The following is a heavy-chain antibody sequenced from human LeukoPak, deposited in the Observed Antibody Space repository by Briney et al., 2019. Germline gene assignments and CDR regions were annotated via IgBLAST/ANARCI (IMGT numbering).Heavy chain of an antibody. CDR2: IIPILGIA. D-gene: IGHD2-2*01. CDR3: ARDGIVVVPAAPFDP. V-gene: IGHV1-69*04. Sequence: SVKVSCKASGGTFSSYAISWVRQAPGQGLEWMGRIIPILGIANYAQKFQGRVMITADKSTSTAYMELSSLRSEDPAVYYCARDGIVVVPAAPFDPWGQGTLVTVSS. CDR1: GGTFSSYA. J-gene: IGHJ5*02.